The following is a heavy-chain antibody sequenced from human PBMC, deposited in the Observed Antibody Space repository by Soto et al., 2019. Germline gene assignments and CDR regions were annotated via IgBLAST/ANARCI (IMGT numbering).Heavy chain of an antibody. Sequence: QVQLQESGPGLVQPSGTLSLTCAVFGGSISNSNCWTGVRQPPGKGLDWIGEIFHSGSTNYNSSLMGRVTISVDKANNQFSLKLSSVTAADTAVYYCAHRPIVGAAIWGQGTLVTVSS. CDR2: IFHSGST. CDR1: GGSISNSNC. J-gene: IGHJ4*02. CDR3: AHRPIVGAAI. V-gene: IGHV4-4*02. D-gene: IGHD1-26*01.